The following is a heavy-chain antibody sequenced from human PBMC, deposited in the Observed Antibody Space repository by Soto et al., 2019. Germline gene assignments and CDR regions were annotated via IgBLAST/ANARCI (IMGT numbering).Heavy chain of an antibody. V-gene: IGHV1-69*06. Sequence: QGQLVQSGAEVKKPGSSVKVSCTASGTTFNTFAISWLRQAPGQGLEWRGGIIPVLGPAFYSQTFQGRVRITADKSTTTAYLELSRLRSEDTAVYYCARAAKRYFDKWGKGTLVTFSS. J-gene: IGHJ4*02. CDR3: ARAAKRYFDK. CDR1: GTTFNTFA. CDR2: IIPVLGPA.